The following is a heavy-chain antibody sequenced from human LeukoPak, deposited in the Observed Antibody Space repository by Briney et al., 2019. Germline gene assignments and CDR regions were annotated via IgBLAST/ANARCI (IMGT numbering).Heavy chain of an antibody. V-gene: IGHV4-34*01. CDR2: INHSGST. CDR1: GGSFSGYY. J-gene: IGHJ4*02. Sequence: TSETLSLTCAVYGGSFSGYYWSWIRQPPGKGLEWIGEINHSGSTNYNPSLKSRVTISVDTSKNQFSLKLSSVTAADTAVYYCARSSMVPDYWGQGTLVTVSS. CDR3: ARSSMVPDY. D-gene: IGHD6-13*01.